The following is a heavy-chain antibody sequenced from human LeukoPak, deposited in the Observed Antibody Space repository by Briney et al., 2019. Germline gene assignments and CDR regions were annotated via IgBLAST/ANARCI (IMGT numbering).Heavy chain of an antibody. CDR2: FDPEDGET. J-gene: IGHJ6*04. CDR3: ATDRALYYYDSSGYYPRLVLDV. D-gene: IGHD3-22*01. V-gene: IGHV1-24*01. CDR1: GYTLTELS. Sequence: ASVKVSCKGSGYTLTELSMHWVRQAPGKGLEGMGGFDPEDGETIYAQKFQGRVTMTEDTSTDTAYMELSRLRSEDTAVYYCATDRALYYYDSSGYYPRLVLDVWGKGTTVTVSS.